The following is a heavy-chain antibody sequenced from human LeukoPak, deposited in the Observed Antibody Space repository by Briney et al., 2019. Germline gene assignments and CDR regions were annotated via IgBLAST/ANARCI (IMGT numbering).Heavy chain of an antibody. CDR2: IYYSGST. D-gene: IGHD1-26*01. Sequence: PSETLSLTCSVSGGSISSSSYYWGWIRQPPGKGLEWIGSIYYSGSTYYNPSLKSRVTISVDTSKNQFSLKLSSVTAADTAVYYCARRVGATSRNWFDPWGQGTLVTVSS. V-gene: IGHV4-39*01. CDR3: ARRVGATSRNWFDP. J-gene: IGHJ5*02. CDR1: GGSISSSSYY.